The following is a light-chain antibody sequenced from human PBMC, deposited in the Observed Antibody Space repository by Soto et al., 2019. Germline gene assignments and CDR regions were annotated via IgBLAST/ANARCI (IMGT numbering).Light chain of an antibody. CDR1: QAISSH. CDR2: GAS. CDR3: QQLNSYPLT. J-gene: IGKJ3*01. V-gene: IGKV1-9*01. Sequence: DIQLTQSPSFLSASVGGRVTITCRASQAISSHLAWYQQKPGKAPNLLIYGASTLQSGVPSRFSGSRYGTQFTLTISSLQPGDFATYYCQQLNSYPLTFGPGTTVDIK.